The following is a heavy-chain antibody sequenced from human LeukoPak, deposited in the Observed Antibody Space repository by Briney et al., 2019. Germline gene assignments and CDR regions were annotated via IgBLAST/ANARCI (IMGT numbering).Heavy chain of an antibody. D-gene: IGHD6-13*01. CDR2: ISGTGGSS. CDR3: AKYSDSSSWYDS. CDR1: GFTFSSYG. V-gene: IGHV3-23*01. Sequence: GGSLRLSCAASGFTFSSYGMSWVRQAPGKGLEWVSLISGTGGSSYYADSVRRRFTISRDIPKNTLYLQLNSLRAEDTAVYFCAKYSDSSSWYDSWGQGTLVTVSS. J-gene: IGHJ5*01.